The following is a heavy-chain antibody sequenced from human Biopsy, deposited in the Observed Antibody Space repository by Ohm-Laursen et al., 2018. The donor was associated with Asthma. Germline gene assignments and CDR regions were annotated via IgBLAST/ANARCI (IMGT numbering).Heavy chain of an antibody. Sequence: ETLSLTCAASGFTFGAYWMSWVRPVPGKGLEWVATIKHDATEKNHVDSLKGRFTISRANAKNSLYLQMNSLRAEDTAGYYCARTFHFGSPDHAEHYQLWGQGTLVTVS. J-gene: IGHJ1*01. D-gene: IGHD3-3*02. CDR1: GFTFGAYW. V-gene: IGHV3-7*01. CDR3: ARTFHFGSPDHAEHYQL. CDR2: IKHDATEK.